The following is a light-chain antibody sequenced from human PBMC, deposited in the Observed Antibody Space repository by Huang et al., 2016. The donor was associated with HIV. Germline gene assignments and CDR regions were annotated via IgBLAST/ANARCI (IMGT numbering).Light chain of an antibody. CDR3: QQYNNWPRT. Sequence: EIVMTQSPATLSVSPGERATLSCRASQSGSSNLAWYQQKPGQAPRLLIYAASTRASGIPARFSGSGSGTDFTLTISSLQSEDFAVYYCQQYNNWPRTFGQGTKVEIK. J-gene: IGKJ1*01. CDR1: QSGSSN. V-gene: IGKV3-15*01. CDR2: AAS.